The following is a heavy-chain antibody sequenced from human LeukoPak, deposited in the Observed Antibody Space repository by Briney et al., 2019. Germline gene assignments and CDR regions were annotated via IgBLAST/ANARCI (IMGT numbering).Heavy chain of an antibody. J-gene: IGHJ4*02. CDR3: ARASAYNWNDEDY. V-gene: IGHV3-11*04. CDR2: ISSSGSTI. CDR1: GFTFSDYY. D-gene: IGHD1-20*01. Sequence: PGGSLRLSCAASGFTFSDYYMSWIRQAPGKGLEWVSYISSSGSTIYYADSVKGRFTVSRDNAKNSLYLQMNSLRAEDTAVYYCARASAYNWNDEDYWGQGTLVTVSS.